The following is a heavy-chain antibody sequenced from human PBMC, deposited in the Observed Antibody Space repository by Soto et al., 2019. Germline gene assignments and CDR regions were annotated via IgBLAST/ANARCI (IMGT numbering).Heavy chain of an antibody. CDR3: ARGQSCSGGSCYSDLGY. CDR2: INHSGST. V-gene: IGHV4-34*01. Sequence: QVQLQQWGAGLLKPSETLSLTCAVYGGSFSGYYWSWIRQPPGKGLEWLGEINHSGSTNYNPSLKSGVTISGDTSKNQFSMKLSSVTAADTAVYYCARGQSCSGGSCYSDLGYWGQGTLVTVSS. D-gene: IGHD2-15*01. CDR1: GGSFSGYY. J-gene: IGHJ4*02.